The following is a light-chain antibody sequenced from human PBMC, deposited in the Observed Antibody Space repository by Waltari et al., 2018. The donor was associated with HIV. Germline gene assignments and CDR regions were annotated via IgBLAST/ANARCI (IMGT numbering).Light chain of an antibody. CDR2: GAT. J-gene: IGKJ1*01. V-gene: IGKV3-20*01. Sequence: EVVLTQSPDVVSLSLGDKATLSCRASRRLGSGLFGGTFFGSGSLAWYQQKRGGAPRLLIHGATTRAAGIPDRFRGSESGPDFTLIINGLEPEDFATYFCLQDAVSPRTFGQGTTV. CDR3: LQDAVSPRT. CDR1: RRLGSGL.